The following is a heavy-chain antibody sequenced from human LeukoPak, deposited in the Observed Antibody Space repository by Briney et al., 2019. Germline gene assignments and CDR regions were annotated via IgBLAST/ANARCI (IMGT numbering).Heavy chain of an antibody. CDR1: GFTVSSRY. CDR3: AREGEKGDGYNHGLDY. D-gene: IGHD5-24*01. V-gene: IGHV3-53*01. CDR2: LRKVGTT. Sequence: GGSLRLSCATSGFTVSSRYMSWVRQAPGKGLEWVAVLRKVGTTFYTDSVKGRFTIPRDTSKNTLNLQMNSLRAEDTAVYYCAREGEKGDGYNHGLDYWGQGTLVTVSS. J-gene: IGHJ4*02.